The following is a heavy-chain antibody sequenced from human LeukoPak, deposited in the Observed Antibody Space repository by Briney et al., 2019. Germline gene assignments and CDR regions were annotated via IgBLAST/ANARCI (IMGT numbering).Heavy chain of an antibody. D-gene: IGHD5-18*01. Sequence: ASVKVSCKASGYTFTGYYMHWVRQAPGQGLEWMGWINPNSGGTNYAQKFQGRVTMTRDTSISTAYMELSRLRSDDTAVYYCARVHVDTAMVTFFDYWGQGTLVTVSS. CDR2: INPNSGGT. V-gene: IGHV1-2*02. J-gene: IGHJ4*02. CDR3: ARVHVDTAMVTFFDY. CDR1: GYTFTGYY.